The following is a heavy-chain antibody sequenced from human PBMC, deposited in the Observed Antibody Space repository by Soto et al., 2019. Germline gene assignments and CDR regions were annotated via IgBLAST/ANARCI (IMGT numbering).Heavy chain of an antibody. CDR1: GATFSRYA. D-gene: IGHD6-19*01. V-gene: IGHV1-69*01. CDR3: ARGGLALNYYYYGMDV. J-gene: IGHJ6*02. CDR2: IIPISGTA. Sequence: QVQLVQSGAEVKKPGSSVKVSCMASGATFSRYAISWVRQAPGQGLEWMGGIIPISGTANYAQKFQGRVTITADESTSTAYMELSSLRSEDTAVYYCARGGLALNYYYYGMDVWGQGTTVTVSS.